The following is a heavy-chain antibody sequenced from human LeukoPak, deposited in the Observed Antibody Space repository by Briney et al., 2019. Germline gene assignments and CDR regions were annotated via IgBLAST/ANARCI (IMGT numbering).Heavy chain of an antibody. D-gene: IGHD3-9*01. CDR1: GFSFSNYG. Sequence: GRSLRLSCAASGFSFSNYGMHWVRQAPGKGLEWVAVIWFDGSNKYYADSVKGRFTISRDNSKKTLYLQMNSLRLEDTAVYYCAKVRYDYYGMDVWGQGTTVTVSS. J-gene: IGHJ6*02. V-gene: IGHV3-33*06. CDR3: AKVRYDYYGMDV. CDR2: IWFDGSNK.